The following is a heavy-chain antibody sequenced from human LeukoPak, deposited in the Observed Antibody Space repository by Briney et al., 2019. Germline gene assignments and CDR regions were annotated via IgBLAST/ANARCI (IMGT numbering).Heavy chain of an antibody. CDR2: IYYSGSI. D-gene: IGHD6-13*01. Sequence: SETLSLTCTVSGGSISSGGYYWSWIRQHPGKGLEWIGYIYYSGSIYYNPSLKSRVTISVDTSKNQFSLKLSSVTAADTAVYYCARGVTYSRDFDYWGQGTLVTVSS. CDR3: ARGVTYSRDFDY. J-gene: IGHJ4*02. CDR1: GGSISSGGYY. V-gene: IGHV4-31*03.